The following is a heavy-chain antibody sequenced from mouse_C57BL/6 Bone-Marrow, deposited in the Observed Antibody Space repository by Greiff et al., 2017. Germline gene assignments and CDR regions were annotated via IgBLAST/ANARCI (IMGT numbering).Heavy chain of an antibody. D-gene: IGHD2-1*01. V-gene: IGHV14-4*01. Sequence: EVQLQQSGAELVRPGASVKLSCTASGLTFKADPIHWVKQRPEQGLEWIGWFVPEIGDTEYASKFQGKATITSETSSNTAYLQLSSLTSEDTAVYYCSSFDGNDFDFWGQGTPLTVAS. CDR3: SSFDGNDFDF. CDR1: GLTFKADP. CDR2: FVPEIGDT. J-gene: IGHJ2*01.